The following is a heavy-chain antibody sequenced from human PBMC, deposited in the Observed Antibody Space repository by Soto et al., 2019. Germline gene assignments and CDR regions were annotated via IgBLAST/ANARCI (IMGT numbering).Heavy chain of an antibody. V-gene: IGHV3-74*01. CDR2: ISGDASST. Sequence: GGSLRLSCAASGFTFSDYWMHWVRQVPGKGLVCVSRISGDASSTSYADSVKGRFTISRDNAKNTLYVQMNSLRAEDTAVYYCARGIGYSAQDYWGQGTPVTVSS. D-gene: IGHD1-1*01. J-gene: IGHJ4*02. CDR1: GFTFSDYW. CDR3: ARGIGYSAQDY.